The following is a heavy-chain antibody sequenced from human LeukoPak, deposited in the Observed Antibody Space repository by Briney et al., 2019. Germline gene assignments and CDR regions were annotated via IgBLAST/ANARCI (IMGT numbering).Heavy chain of an antibody. V-gene: IGHV1-2*04. CDR2: INPNSGGT. D-gene: IGHD3-10*01. CDR1: GYTFTGYY. CDR3: ARAYYYGSGSYAVGY. J-gene: IGHJ4*02. Sequence: ASVKVSCKASGYTFTGYYMHWVRQAPGQGLEWMGWINPNSGGTNYAQKFQGWVTMTRDTSISTAYMELSRLRSDDTAVYYCARAYYYGSGSYAVGYWGQGTLVTVSS.